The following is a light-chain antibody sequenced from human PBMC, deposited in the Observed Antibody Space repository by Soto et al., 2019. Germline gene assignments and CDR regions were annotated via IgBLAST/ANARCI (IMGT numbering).Light chain of an antibody. Sequence: DIQMTQSPSSLSASVGDRVTITCRASQGISNYLAWYQQKPGKGPKFLIYAVSALQSGVPSRFSGSGSGTDFTLTINNLQPEDVATYYCQEYDSVPWTFGQGTKVEIK. CDR1: QGISNY. CDR3: QEYDSVPWT. V-gene: IGKV1-27*01. J-gene: IGKJ1*01. CDR2: AVS.